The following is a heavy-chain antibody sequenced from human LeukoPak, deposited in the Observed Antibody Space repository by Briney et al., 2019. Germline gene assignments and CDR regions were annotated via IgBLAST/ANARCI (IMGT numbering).Heavy chain of an antibody. J-gene: IGHJ6*02. D-gene: IGHD3-10*01. V-gene: IGHV1-18*01. CDR2: ISAYNGNT. CDR1: GYTFTSYG. Sequence: ASVKVSCKASGYTFTSYGISWGRQAPGQGLEWMGWISAYNGNTNYAQNLQGRVTMTTDTSTSTAYMELRSLRSDDTAVYYCARFLAPPVGLLLWFGSRDYYYGMDVWGQGTTVTVSS. CDR3: ARFLAPPVGLLLWFGSRDYYYGMDV.